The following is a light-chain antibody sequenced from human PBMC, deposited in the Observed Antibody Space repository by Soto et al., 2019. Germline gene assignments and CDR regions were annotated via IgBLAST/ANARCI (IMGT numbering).Light chain of an antibody. J-gene: IGKJ4*01. CDR2: AAS. V-gene: IGKV3-20*01. Sequence: IVLTQSPGTLSLSPGERATLSCRASQSVSRNYLAWYQQKPGQAPRLLIYAASSRTTGIPDRISGSGSGTDFTLTINRLEPEDFAVYYCQFYGTSPLIFGGGTKVEI. CDR3: QFYGTSPLI. CDR1: QSVSRNY.